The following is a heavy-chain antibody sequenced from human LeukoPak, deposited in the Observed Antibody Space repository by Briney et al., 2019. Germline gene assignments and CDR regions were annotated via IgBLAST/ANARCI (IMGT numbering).Heavy chain of an antibody. V-gene: IGHV1-18*01. D-gene: IGHD6-13*01. CDR1: GYTFTSYG. J-gene: IGHJ5*02. CDR3: ARESLTGAAAGTVSNWFDP. Sequence: VSVKDSCMASGYTFTSYGISGVRPPPGQGVAWIGWISAYNGNTNYAHKLQGRVTMTSDTSTSTAYMELRSLRSDDTAVYYCARESLTGAAAGTVSNWFDPWGQGTLVTVSS. CDR2: ISAYNGNT.